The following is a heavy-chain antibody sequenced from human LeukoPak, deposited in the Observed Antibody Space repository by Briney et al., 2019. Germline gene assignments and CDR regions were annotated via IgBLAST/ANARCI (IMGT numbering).Heavy chain of an antibody. CDR3: ARAVVVTDPFDY. Sequence: PSETLSLTCTISDDSIYDYYWSWLRQPPGKGLEWIGYIYYSGSTNYNPSLKSRVTISVDTSKNQFSLKLSSVTAADTAVYYCARAVVVTDPFDYWGQGTLVTVSS. J-gene: IGHJ4*02. CDR1: DDSIYDYY. V-gene: IGHV4-59*01. CDR2: IYYSGST. D-gene: IGHD2-21*02.